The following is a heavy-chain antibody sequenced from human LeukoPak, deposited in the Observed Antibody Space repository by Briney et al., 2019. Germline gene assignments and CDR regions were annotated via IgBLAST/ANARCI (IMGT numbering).Heavy chain of an antibody. CDR2: MDYSGTT. Sequence: SETLSLTCSVSGDSISSSGRFYWGWLRQPPGKGLERIGSMDYSGTTDYNPSLKSRVTLSVDTSKDQFSLKLTSVAASDTAVYYCARHGRDYYDSGTFYKVAWIDPWGQGTLVTVSS. CDR1: GDSISSSGRFY. V-gene: IGHV4-39*01. D-gene: IGHD3-10*01. J-gene: IGHJ5*02. CDR3: ARHGRDYYDSGTFYKVAWIDP.